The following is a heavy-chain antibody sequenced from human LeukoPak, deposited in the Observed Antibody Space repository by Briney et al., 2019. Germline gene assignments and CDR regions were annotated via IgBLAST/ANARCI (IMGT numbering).Heavy chain of an antibody. CDR1: GGSISSYY. CDR3: ARERGGKIVVVITD. J-gene: IGHJ4*02. V-gene: IGHV4-4*07. Sequence: SETLSLTCTVSGGSISSYYWNWIRQPAGKGLEWIGRIYTSGSTNYNPSLKSRVTISVDKSKNQFSLKLSSVTAADTAVYYCARERGGKIVVVITDWGQGTLVTVSS. CDR2: IYTSGST. D-gene: IGHD3-22*01.